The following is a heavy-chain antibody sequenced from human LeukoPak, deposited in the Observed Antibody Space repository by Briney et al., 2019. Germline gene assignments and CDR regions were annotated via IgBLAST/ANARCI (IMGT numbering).Heavy chain of an antibody. V-gene: IGHV3-74*01. CDR2: INSDGSSR. CDR1: GFTSSSFW. CDR3: ARDVDENSGYYDF. Sequence: GGSLRLSCAASGFTSSSFWMHWVRHAPGKGLVWVSRINSDGSSRSYADSVKGRFTISRDNAKNTLYLQMNSLRAEDTAVYYCARDVDENSGYYDFWGQGTLVTVSS. D-gene: IGHD3-22*01. J-gene: IGHJ4*02.